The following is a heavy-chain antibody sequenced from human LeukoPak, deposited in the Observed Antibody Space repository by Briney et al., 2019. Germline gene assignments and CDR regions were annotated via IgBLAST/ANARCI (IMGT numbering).Heavy chain of an antibody. CDR1: GGSISSSSYY. CDR2: IYYSGST. D-gene: IGHD4/OR15-4a*01. Sequence: SETLSLTCTVSGGSISSSSYYWGWIRQPPGKGLEWIGSIYYSGSTYYNPSLKSRVTISVDTSKNRFSLKLSSVTAADTAVYYCARQLKNWFDPWGQGTLVTVSS. V-gene: IGHV4-39*01. CDR3: ARQLKNWFDP. J-gene: IGHJ5*02.